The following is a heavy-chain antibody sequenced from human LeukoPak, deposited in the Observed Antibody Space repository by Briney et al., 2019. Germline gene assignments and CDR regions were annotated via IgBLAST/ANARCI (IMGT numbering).Heavy chain of an antibody. J-gene: IGHJ6*03. V-gene: IGHV4-34*01. Sequence: ASETLSLTCAVYGGSFSVYYWSWIRQPPGKGLEWIGEINHSGSTNYNPSLKSRVTISVDTSKNQFSLQLSSVTAADTAVYYCARVDWLRDYYYYMDVWGSGTTVTVSS. CDR3: ARVDWLRDYYYYMDV. CDR1: GGSFSVYY. CDR2: INHSGST. D-gene: IGHD5-12*01.